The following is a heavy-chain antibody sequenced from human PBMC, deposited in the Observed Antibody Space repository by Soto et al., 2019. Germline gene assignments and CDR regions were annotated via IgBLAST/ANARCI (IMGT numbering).Heavy chain of an antibody. Sequence: ESGPTLVNPTQTLTLTCTFSAFSLSTGGVGVGWIRQPPGKALEWLVLIYWDDDKRHSPSLRSRLTITKDTSKNQVVLTMTNMDPVDTATYYCIQSRCGGDCLQSYASYYYYGMDVWGQGTTVTVSS. CDR3: IQSRCGGDCLQSYASYYYYGMDV. V-gene: IGHV2-5*02. D-gene: IGHD2-21*02. J-gene: IGHJ6*02. CDR2: IYWDDDK. CDR1: AFSLSTGGVG.